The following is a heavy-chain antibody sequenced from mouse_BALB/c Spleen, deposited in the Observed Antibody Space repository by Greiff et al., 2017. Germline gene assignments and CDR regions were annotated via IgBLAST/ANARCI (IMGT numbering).Heavy chain of an antibody. CDR3: ARVSFTAAFAD. CDR2: IRNKANGYTT. Sequence: EVQGVESGGGLVQPGGSLRLSCATSGFTFTDYYMSWVRQPPGKALEWLGFIRNKANGYTTEYSASVKGRFTISRDNSQSILYLQMNTLRAEDSATYYCARVSFTAAFADWGQGTLVTVSA. V-gene: IGHV7-3*02. D-gene: IGHD1-2*01. CDR1: GFTFTDYY. J-gene: IGHJ3*01.